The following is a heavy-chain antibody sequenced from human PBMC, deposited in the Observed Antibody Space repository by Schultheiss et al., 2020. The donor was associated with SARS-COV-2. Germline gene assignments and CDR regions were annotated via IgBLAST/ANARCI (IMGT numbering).Heavy chain of an antibody. D-gene: IGHD3-10*01. Sequence: GGSLRLSCAASGFTFSSYGMHWVRQAPGKGLEWVAVIWYDGSNKYYADSVKGRFTISRDNSKNTLYLQMNSLRAEDTAVYYCARWADYYGSGSYYSDYFDYWGQGTLVTVSS. CDR1: GFTFSSYG. CDR3: ARWADYYGSGSYYSDYFDY. CDR2: IWYDGSNK. J-gene: IGHJ4*02. V-gene: IGHV3-33*01.